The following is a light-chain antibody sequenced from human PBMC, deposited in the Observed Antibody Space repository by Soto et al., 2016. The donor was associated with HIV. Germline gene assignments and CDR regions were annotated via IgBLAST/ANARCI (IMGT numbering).Light chain of an antibody. V-gene: IGKV1-12*01. CDR2: GAS. Sequence: DIQLTQSPSSVSASVGDRVTITCRASQGISTWLAWYQQKPGKGPNLLIYGASTLQSGVPSRFSGSGSGTEFTLSINSLQPDDFATYYCQQFGNKPYTFGQGTKLEIK. CDR1: QGISTW. CDR3: QQFGNKPYT. J-gene: IGKJ2*01.